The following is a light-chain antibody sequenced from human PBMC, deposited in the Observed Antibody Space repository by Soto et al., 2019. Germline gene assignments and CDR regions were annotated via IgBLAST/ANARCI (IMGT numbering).Light chain of an antibody. V-gene: IGLV1-44*01. CDR2: SNN. CDR3: AAWDDSLNAVV. J-gene: IGLJ2*01. Sequence: QTVVTQPPSASGTPGQRVTISCSGSSSNVGRNTVNWYQQLPGTAPKLLIYSNNQRPSGVPDRFSGSKSGTSASLAISGLQSEDEADYYCAAWDDSLNAVVFGGGTKLTVL. CDR1: SSNVGRNT.